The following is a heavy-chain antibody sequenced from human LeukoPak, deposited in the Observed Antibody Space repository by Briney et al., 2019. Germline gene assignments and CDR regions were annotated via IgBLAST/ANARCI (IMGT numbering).Heavy chain of an antibody. CDR3: ATRGVGIYWFDP. J-gene: IGHJ5*02. CDR2: TFHTGST. V-gene: IGHV4-30-2*01. CDR1: GASISSGGSY. D-gene: IGHD2-21*01. Sequence: SETLSLTCTVSGASISSGGSYWSWIRQPPGKGLEWIGYTFHTGSTYYNPSLKSRVTISVDSSKNQFSLKVNSVTAADTAVYYCATRGVGIYWFDPWGQGTLVTVSS.